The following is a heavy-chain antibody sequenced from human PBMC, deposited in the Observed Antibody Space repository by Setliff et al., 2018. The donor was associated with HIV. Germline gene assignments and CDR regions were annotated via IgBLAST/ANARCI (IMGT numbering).Heavy chain of an antibody. CDR2: IYHSGST. Sequence: PSETLSLTCAVSGYSISSGYYWGWIRQPPGEGLEWIGSIYHSGSTYYNPSLKSRVTISVDTSKNQFSLKLSSVTAADTAVYYCEVAGQWGQGTLVTVSS. D-gene: IGHD6-19*01. V-gene: IGHV4-38-2*01. CDR1: GYSISSGYY. CDR3: EVAGQ. J-gene: IGHJ4*02.